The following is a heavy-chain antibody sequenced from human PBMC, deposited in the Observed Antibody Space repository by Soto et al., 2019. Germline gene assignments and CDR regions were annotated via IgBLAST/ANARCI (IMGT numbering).Heavy chain of an antibody. CDR2: IWYDGSNK. V-gene: IGHV3-33*01. CDR3: ARSPPGVAGRYYFDF. CDR1: GFAFRTYG. J-gene: IGHJ4*02. Sequence: ESGGGVVQPGRSLRLSCAASGFAFRTYGMHWVRQTPGKGLEWVALIWYDGSNKYYADSVKGRFAISRDNSKNSLYLQMPRLRDEDTGVYFCARSPPGVAGRYYFDFWGQGTLVTVSS. D-gene: IGHD6-6*01.